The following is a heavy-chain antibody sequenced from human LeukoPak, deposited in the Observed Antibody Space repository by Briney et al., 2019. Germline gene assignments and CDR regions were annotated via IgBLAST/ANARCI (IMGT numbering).Heavy chain of an antibody. CDR3: VRPVDYYYYYMDV. CDR1: GGSISSSSYY. V-gene: IGHV4-39*01. CDR2: IYYSGST. J-gene: IGHJ6*03. Sequence: SETLSLTCTVSGGSISSSSYYWGWIRQPSGKGLEWIGSIYYSGSTYYNPSLKSRVTISVDTSKNQFSLKLSSVTAADTAVYYCVRPVDYYYYYMDVWGKGTTVTVSS.